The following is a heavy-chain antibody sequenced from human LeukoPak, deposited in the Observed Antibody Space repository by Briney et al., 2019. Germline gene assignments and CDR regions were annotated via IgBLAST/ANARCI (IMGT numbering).Heavy chain of an antibody. CDR2: INTEGSST. D-gene: IGHD3-10*01. CDR3: AGTQLLWFGENFDY. CDR1: GFTFSNYW. V-gene: IGHV3-74*03. J-gene: IGHJ4*02. Sequence: GGSLRLSCAASGFTFSNYWMHWVRQAPGKGLVNVSRINTEGSSTTYADSVKGRFTISRDNAKNTLYLQMNSLRAEDTAVYYCAGTQLLWFGENFDYWGQGTLVTVSS.